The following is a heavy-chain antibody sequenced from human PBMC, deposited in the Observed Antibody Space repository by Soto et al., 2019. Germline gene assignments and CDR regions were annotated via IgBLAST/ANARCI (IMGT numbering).Heavy chain of an antibody. CDR2: INPMFGTP. J-gene: IGHJ4*02. CDR1: GGTFSRYT. Sequence: GASVKVSCKASGGTFSRYTITWVRQAPGQGLEWMGGINPMFGTPNYAQKFQGRVTITADESTSTAYMELSSLRSEDTAMYYCARDGTLYDSIDYYYLYWGQGTLVKVSS. CDR3: ARDGTLYDSIDYYYLY. D-gene: IGHD3-22*01. V-gene: IGHV1-69*13.